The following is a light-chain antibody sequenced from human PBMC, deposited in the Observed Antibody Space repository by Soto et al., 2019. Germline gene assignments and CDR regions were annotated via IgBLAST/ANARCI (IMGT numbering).Light chain of an antibody. CDR2: EVS. CDR3: GSYVGSKSFV. CDR1: SSEIGDYNY. V-gene: IGLV2-8*01. J-gene: IGLJ3*02. Sequence: QSALTQPPSASGSLGQSVTISCTGTSSEIGDYNYVSWYQQHAGKAPKVMIYEVSQRPSGVPDRFSGSKSGNTASLTVSGIQAEDEADYYCGSYVGSKSFVFGGGTKLTVL.